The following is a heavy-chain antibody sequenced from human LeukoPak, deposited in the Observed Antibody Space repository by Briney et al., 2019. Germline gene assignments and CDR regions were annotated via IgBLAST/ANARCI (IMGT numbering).Heavy chain of an antibody. CDR3: AKGQTWELLGAFYM. Sequence: PGGSLRLSCAASGFTFDDCAMHWVRQVPGKGLEWVSGITWNGGTIGYAGSVKGRFTISRDNAKKFLYLQMNSLRLEDTALYYCAKGQTWELLGAFYMWGQGTLVTVSS. CDR2: ITWNGGTI. CDR1: GFTFDDCA. V-gene: IGHV3-9*01. D-gene: IGHD3-10*01. J-gene: IGHJ3*02.